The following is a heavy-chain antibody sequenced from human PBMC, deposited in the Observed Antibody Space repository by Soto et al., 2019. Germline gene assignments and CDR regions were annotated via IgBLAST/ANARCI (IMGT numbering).Heavy chain of an antibody. CDR2: IYTSGST. CDR1: GGSISSYY. J-gene: IGHJ4*02. V-gene: IGHV4-4*07. CDR3: ARGEGIAAAGIFDY. D-gene: IGHD6-13*01. Sequence: SETLSLTCTVSGGSISSYYWSWIRQPAGKGLEWIGRIYTSGSTNYNPSLKSRVTMSVDTSKNQFSLKLSSVTAADTAVYYCARGEGIAAAGIFDYWGQGTLVTVSS.